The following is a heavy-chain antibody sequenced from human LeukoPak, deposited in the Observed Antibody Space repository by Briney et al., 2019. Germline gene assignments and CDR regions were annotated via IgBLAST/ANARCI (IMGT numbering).Heavy chain of an antibody. CDR3: ARFKLSSGYDPFDY. CDR2: IKKDGSEK. D-gene: IGHD5-12*01. V-gene: IGHV3-7*01. CDR1: GFTFSSYW. Sequence: GGSLRLSCAASGFTFSSYWMSWVRQAPGKGLEWVANIKKDGSEKYYVDSVKGRFTVSRDNAKNSLYLQMNSLRAEDTAVYHCARFKLSSGYDPFDYWGQGTLVTVSS. J-gene: IGHJ4*02.